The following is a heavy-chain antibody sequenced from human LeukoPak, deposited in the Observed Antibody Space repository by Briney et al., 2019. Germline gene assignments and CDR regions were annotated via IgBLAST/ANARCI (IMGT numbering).Heavy chain of an antibody. CDR1: GYSISSGYY. D-gene: IGHD2-2*01. CDR3: ARVNPMLY. J-gene: IGHJ4*02. V-gene: IGHV4-38-2*02. Sequence: SETLSLTCTVSGYSISSGYYWGWIRQPPGKGLEWIGSIYRSGSTCYNTSLKSRVTISVDTSKNQFSLTLSSVTAADTAVYYCARVNPMLYWGQGTLVTVSS. CDR2: IYRSGST.